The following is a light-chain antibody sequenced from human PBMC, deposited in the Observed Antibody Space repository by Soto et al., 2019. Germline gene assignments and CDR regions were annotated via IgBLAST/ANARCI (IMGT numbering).Light chain of an antibody. V-gene: IGKV1-9*01. CDR3: QRLNTYPFT. CDR2: AAS. J-gene: IGKJ3*01. CDR1: QDISTY. Sequence: EIQLTQSPSFLSASVGDRVTITCRTSQDISTYLAWYQQKPGKAPKLLISAASTLQSGVPSTFSGSGSGTEFTLTITSLQPEDFATYYCQRLNTYPFTFGPGTTVDLK.